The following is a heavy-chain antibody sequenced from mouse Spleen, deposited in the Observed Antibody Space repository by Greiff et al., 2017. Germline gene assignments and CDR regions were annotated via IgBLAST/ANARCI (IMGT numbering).Heavy chain of an antibody. J-gene: IGHJ3*01. D-gene: IGHD2-5*01. CDR1: GFTFSSYT. V-gene: IGHV5-9*01. CDR3: ARQSNYWFAY. Sequence: EVQVVESGGGLVKPGGSLKLSCAASGFTFSSYTMSWVRQTPEKRLEWVATISGGGGNTYYPDSVKGRFTISRDNAKNTLYLQMSSLRSEDTALYYCARQSNYWFAYWGQGTLVTVSA. CDR2: ISGGGGNT.